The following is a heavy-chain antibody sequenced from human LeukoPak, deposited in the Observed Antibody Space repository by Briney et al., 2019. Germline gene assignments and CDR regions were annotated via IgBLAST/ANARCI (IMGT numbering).Heavy chain of an antibody. D-gene: IGHD1-1*01. CDR3: ASGNWNLFDY. CDR1: GGSFSGYY. Sequence: SETLSLTCAVYGGSFSGYYWSWIRQPPGKGLEWIGEINHSGSTNYNPSLKSRVTISVDTSKNQSSLKLSSVTAADTAVYYCASGNWNLFDYWGQGTLVTVSS. J-gene: IGHJ4*02. V-gene: IGHV4-34*01. CDR2: INHSGST.